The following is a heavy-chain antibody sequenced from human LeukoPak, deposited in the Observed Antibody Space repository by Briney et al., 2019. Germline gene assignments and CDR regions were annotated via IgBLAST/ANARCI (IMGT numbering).Heavy chain of an antibody. Sequence: GGSLRLSCAASGFTFSSYGMHWVRQAPGKGLEWVAVISYDGSNKYYADSVKGRFTISRDNSKNTLYLQMNSLRAEDTAVYYCAKDLEFYDILTGSDYWGQGTLVTVPS. CDR2: ISYDGSNK. CDR1: GFTFSSYG. CDR3: AKDLEFYDILTGSDY. J-gene: IGHJ4*02. V-gene: IGHV3-30*18. D-gene: IGHD3-9*01.